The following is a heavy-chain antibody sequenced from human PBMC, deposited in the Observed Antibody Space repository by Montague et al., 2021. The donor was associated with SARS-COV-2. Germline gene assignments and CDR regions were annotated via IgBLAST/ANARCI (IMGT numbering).Heavy chain of an antibody. D-gene: IGHD2-15*01. Sequence: SETLSLTCDVYGGSFSSYWSWIRQPPGRGLVWVGQISHGGGTNYNPSLKSRVTISLDTSKNQDSLKLSSVTAADTAVYYCAGHCGGGRCYFGMDVWGQGTTVTVSS. CDR2: ISHGGGT. CDR3: AGHCGGGRCYFGMDV. V-gene: IGHV4-34*01. J-gene: IGHJ6*02. CDR1: GGSFSSY.